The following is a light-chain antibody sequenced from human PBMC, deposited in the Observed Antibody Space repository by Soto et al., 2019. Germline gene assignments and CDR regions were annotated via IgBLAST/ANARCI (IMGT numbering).Light chain of an antibody. J-gene: IGKJ1*01. CDR3: QQYYTTPWT. Sequence: DIVMTQSPDSLAVSLGERATINCKSSQSALYSSNNKNYLAWYQQKPGQPPKALIYWASTRESGVPDRFSGRESGTDFTLTISSVEDEDAAVYCCQQYYTTPWTFGQGTKVEIK. CDR1: QSALYSSNNKNY. V-gene: IGKV4-1*01. CDR2: WAS.